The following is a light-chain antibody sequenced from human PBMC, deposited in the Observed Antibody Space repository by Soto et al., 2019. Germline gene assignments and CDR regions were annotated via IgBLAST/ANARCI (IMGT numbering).Light chain of an antibody. J-gene: IGKJ3*01. Sequence: EIVLTQSPGTLSLSPGERATLSCRASQRINSRYLAWYQQKPGQAPRLLIYGASSRATGIPDRFSGSGSGTDFTLTISRLEPEDCAVYYCQQFGSSPGFTFGPGTIVDI. CDR1: QRINSRY. CDR3: QQFGSSPGFT. CDR2: GAS. V-gene: IGKV3-20*01.